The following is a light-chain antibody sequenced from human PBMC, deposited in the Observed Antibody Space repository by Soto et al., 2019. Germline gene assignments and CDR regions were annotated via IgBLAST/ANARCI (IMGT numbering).Light chain of an antibody. CDR1: NSDVGSYEF. Sequence: QSALTQPASVSGSPGQSITISCTGTNSDVGSYEFVSWYQQHPGKAPELLIYEVSERPSGVSNRFSGSKSGNTASLTISGLQAEDEADYHCCSYAGRSTWVFGGGTKLTVL. J-gene: IGLJ3*02. CDR3: CSYAGRSTWV. CDR2: EVS. V-gene: IGLV2-23*02.